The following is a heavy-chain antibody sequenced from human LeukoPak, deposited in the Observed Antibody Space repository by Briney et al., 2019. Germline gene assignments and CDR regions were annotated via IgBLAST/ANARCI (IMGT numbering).Heavy chain of an antibody. D-gene: IGHD6-13*01. J-gene: IGHJ4*02. CDR2: ISTSNNYI. CDR1: GFTFSSYS. CDR3: ASPYSSRWYELCY. Sequence: GGSLRLSCAASGFTFSSYSMNWVRQAPGKGLEWVSSISTSNNYIYYADSVKGRFTISRDNAKNSLYLQMNSLRAEDTAVYYCASPYSSRWYELCYWGQGTLVTVSS. V-gene: IGHV3-21*01.